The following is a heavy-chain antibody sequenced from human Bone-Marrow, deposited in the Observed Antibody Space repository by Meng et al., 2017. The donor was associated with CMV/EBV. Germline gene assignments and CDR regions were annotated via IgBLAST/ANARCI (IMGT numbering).Heavy chain of an antibody. Sequence: GESLKIYCAASGFTFSDYYMSWIRQAPGKGLEWVSYISSSGSTIYYADSVKGRFTISRDNAKNSLYLQMNSLRAEDTAVYYCACGSGSYYNRAFDIWGQGKMVNVAS. V-gene: IGHV3-11*04. CDR3: ACGSGSYYNRAFDI. J-gene: IGHJ3*02. CDR1: GFTFSDYY. D-gene: IGHD3-10*01. CDR2: ISSSGSTI.